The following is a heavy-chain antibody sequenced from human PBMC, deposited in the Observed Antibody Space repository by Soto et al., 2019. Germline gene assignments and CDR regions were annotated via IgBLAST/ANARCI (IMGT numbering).Heavy chain of an antibody. CDR3: ARGLAALPVFAFDI. CDR1: WISLTTSGVG. Sequence: QITVKWSGPTLVEPTQPLTLTCSLSWISLTTSGVGLGCLRQPPGKALEWLALIYWNDDKHYSPPLKSRPTINKDTSKNQALLTMTNMDPVDTATYYCARGLAALPVFAFDIWGQGTIVTVSS. V-gene: IGHV2-5*01. CDR2: IYWNDDK. D-gene: IGHD6-6*01. J-gene: IGHJ3*02.